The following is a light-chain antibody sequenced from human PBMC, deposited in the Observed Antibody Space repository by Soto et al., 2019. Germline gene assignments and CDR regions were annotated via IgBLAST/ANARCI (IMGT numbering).Light chain of an antibody. V-gene: IGKV1-27*01. Sequence: IQLTQSPSSLSGSVGDIVTIIFRASQGISNYLVWYQQQPGKVPKLLISSASTLHSGVPSRFSGSGSGTDFTLTISSLQPEDVGTYYCQRYDDAPLTFGGGTKVDIK. J-gene: IGKJ4*01. CDR1: QGISNY. CDR2: SAS. CDR3: QRYDDAPLT.